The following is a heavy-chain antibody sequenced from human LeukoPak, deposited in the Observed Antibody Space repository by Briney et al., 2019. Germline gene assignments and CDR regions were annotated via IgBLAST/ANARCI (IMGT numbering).Heavy chain of an antibody. D-gene: IGHD6-13*01. Sequence: SLRLSCAASGFTFDDYAMHWVRQAPGKGLEWVSGISWNTGSIDYADSVKGRFTISRDNAKNSLYLQMTSLRAEDTALYYCARDMRSSSRTIPSYYYAMDVWGQGTTVTVS. V-gene: IGHV3-9*01. J-gene: IGHJ6*02. CDR2: ISWNTGSI. CDR1: GFTFDDYA. CDR3: ARDMRSSSRTIPSYYYAMDV.